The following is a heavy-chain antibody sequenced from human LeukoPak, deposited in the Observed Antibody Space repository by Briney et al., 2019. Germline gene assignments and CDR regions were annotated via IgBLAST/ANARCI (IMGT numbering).Heavy chain of an antibody. Sequence: GGSLRLSCAASGFTFRIYGMNWVRQAPGKGPEWVSYIARDSTTIYYKDSVKGRFTMSRDNARTSLYLQMTSLRAEDRAMYYCARATRNGYDYWGQGTLVTVSS. CDR2: IARDSTTI. CDR1: GFTFRIYG. CDR3: ARATRNGYDY. V-gene: IGHV3-48*04. J-gene: IGHJ4*02. D-gene: IGHD5-24*01.